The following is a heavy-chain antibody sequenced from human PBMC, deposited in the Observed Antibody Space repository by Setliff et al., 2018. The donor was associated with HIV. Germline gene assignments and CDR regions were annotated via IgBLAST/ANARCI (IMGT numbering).Heavy chain of an antibody. Sequence: ASVKVSCKASGYTFTSYAFNWVRQTPGQGLEWMGWISAHNGNTNYAQKFQGRVTMTTYTSTSTAYLELRSLRSDDTAVYYCASPNRENSYYLLTPYYYYYYYLDVWGKGTTVTVSS. CDR2: ISAHNGNT. V-gene: IGHV1-18*01. J-gene: IGHJ6*03. CDR3: ASPNRENSYYLLTPYYYYYYYLDV. CDR1: GYTFTSYA. D-gene: IGHD3-9*01.